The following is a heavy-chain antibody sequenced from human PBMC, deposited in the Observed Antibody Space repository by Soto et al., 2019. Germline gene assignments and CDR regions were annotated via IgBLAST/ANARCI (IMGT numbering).Heavy chain of an antibody. V-gene: IGHV1-69*06. CDR2: IIPIFGTA. CDR3: ARVATGDYYYYYGMDA. CDR1: VGPFSSHA. J-gene: IGHJ6*02. Sequence: RXSVESSCKASVGPFSSHAISWVRQDPGQGLEWMGGIIPIFGTANYAQKFQGRVTITADKSTSTAYMELSSLRSEDTAVYYCARVATGDYYYYYGMDAWGQGTTGTVSS. D-gene: IGHD5-12*01.